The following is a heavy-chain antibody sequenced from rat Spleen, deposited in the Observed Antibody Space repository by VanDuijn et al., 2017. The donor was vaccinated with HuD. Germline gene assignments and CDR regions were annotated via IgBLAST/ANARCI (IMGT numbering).Heavy chain of an antibody. V-gene: IGHV5-7*01. CDR2: ISYEGSST. CDR3: DANYDGTYYYFDY. CDR1: GFTFSDYN. D-gene: IGHD1-12*02. Sequence: EVQLVESGGGLVQPGRSLKLSCAASGFTFSDYNMAWVRQAPKKGLEWVATISYEGSSTYYRDSVKGRYTISRDNAKSTLFLQMDSLRSEDTATYYCDANYDGTYYYFDYWGQGVMVTVSS. J-gene: IGHJ2*01.